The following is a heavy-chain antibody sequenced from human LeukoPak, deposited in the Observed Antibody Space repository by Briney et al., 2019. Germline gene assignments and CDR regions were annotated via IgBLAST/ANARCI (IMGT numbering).Heavy chain of an antibody. CDR3: ARDKKSGESSEIDY. CDR1: GFTFNNYW. J-gene: IGHJ4*02. V-gene: IGHV3-74*03. CDR2: INRDGSTT. Sequence: AGGSLRLSCAASGFTFNNYWVHWVRQAPGKGLVWVSRINRDGSTTKYADSVKGRFTVSRDNAKNTLNLQMNSLRAEDTAVYYRARDKKSGESSEIDYWGQGTLVTVSS. D-gene: IGHD3-10*01.